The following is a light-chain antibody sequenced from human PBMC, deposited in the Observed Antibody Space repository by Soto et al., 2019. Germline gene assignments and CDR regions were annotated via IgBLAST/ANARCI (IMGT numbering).Light chain of an antibody. CDR1: QGIGND. CDR3: LQHNSYPRT. J-gene: IGKJ1*01. Sequence: DIQSTQSPSLLSASVGDRFTITCRASQGIGNDLGWYQQKPGKAPKRLIYLTYSLQTGVPSRFSGSGSGTEFSLTISSLQPEDSATYFCLQHNSYPRTFGQGTKVDTK. CDR2: LTY. V-gene: IGKV1-17*01.